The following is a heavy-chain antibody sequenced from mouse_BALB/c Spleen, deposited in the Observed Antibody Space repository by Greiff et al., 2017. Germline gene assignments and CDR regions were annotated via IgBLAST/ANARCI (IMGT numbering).Heavy chain of an antibody. J-gene: IGHJ2*01. CDR2: IYPGNSDT. CDR1: GYTFTSYW. D-gene: IGHD4-1*01. V-gene: IGHV1-5*01. Sequence: VQLQQPGAELVKPGASVKLSCKASGYTFTSYWMHWVKQRPGQGLEWIGAIYPGNSDTSYNQKFKGKAKLTAVTSTSTAYMELSSLTNEDSAVYYCTRSDWDVFDYWGQGTTLTVSS. CDR3: TRSDWDVFDY.